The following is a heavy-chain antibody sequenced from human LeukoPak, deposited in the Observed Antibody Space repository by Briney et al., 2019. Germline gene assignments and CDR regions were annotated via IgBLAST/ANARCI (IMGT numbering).Heavy chain of an antibody. CDR3: ARSGYDA. CDR1: GFSFSTYV. Sequence: PGGSLRLSCAASGFSFSTYVMHWVRQPPGKGLEWVALISHDGSDKYYADSVKGRFTISRDNSKSTVFLQMNNLRGEDTAVYYCARSGYDAWGQGTMVTVSS. V-gene: IGHV3-30-3*01. J-gene: IGHJ3*01. CDR2: ISHDGSDK. D-gene: IGHD5-12*01.